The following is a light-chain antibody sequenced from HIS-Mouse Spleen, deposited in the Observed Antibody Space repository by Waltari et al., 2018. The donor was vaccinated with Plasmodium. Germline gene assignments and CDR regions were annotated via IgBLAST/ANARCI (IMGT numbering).Light chain of an antibody. J-gene: IGLJ2*01. CDR3: CSYAGSYTLV. CDR2: DVS. Sequence: QSALPQPRSVSGSPGQSVTISCTGTSSAVGGYNSVSWYQQHPGKAPKLMIYDVSKRPSGVPDRFSGSKSGNTASLTISGLQAEDEADYYCCSYAGSYTLVFGGGTKLTVL. V-gene: IGLV2-11*01. CDR1: SSAVGGYNS.